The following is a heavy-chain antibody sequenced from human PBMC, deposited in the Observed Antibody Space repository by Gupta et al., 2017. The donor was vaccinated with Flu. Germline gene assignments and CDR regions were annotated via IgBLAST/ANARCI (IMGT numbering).Heavy chain of an antibody. J-gene: IGHJ4*02. CDR3: ARVLAYCGGDCYSGILD. CDR2: IIPIFGTA. D-gene: IGHD2-21*02. V-gene: IGHV1-69*01. Sequence: QVQLVQSGAEVKKPGSSVKVSCKASGGTFSSYAISWVRQAPGQGLEWMGGIIPIFGTANYAQKFQGRVTITADESTSTAYMELSSLRSEDTAVYYCARVLAYCGGDCYSGILDWGQGTLVTVSS. CDR1: GGTFSSYA.